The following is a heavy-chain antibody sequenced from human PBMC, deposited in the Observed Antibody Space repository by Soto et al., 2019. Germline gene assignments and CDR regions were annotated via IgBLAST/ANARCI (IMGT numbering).Heavy chain of an antibody. Sequence: EVQLLESGGGLVQPGGSLRLSCAASGFTFTDNAMMWVRQAPGKGLEWVSSISGFSGTTYYADSVKGRFTISKDNSKSTVYLQLNSQRAEDAAVYYCARDLRSASGWYAHGYWGQGTLVTVSS. CDR2: ISGFSGTT. CDR3: ARDLRSASGWYAHGY. J-gene: IGHJ4*02. CDR1: GFTFTDNA. V-gene: IGHV3-23*01. D-gene: IGHD6-19*01.